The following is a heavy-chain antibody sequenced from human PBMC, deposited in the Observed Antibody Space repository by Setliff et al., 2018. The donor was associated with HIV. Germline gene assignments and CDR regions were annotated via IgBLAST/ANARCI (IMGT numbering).Heavy chain of an antibody. V-gene: IGHV4-30-4*02. CDR2: IYYSGST. Sequence: PSETLSLTCTVSGGSITSGDYYWSWIRQPPGKGLEWIGYIYYSGSTYYNPSLKSRVTISLDTSKNQFSLKLTSVTAADTAVYYCARIFGDQGYYYGMDVWGQGTTVTVSS. CDR3: ARIFGDQGYYYGMDV. D-gene: IGHD3-3*01. CDR1: GGSITSGDYY. J-gene: IGHJ6*02.